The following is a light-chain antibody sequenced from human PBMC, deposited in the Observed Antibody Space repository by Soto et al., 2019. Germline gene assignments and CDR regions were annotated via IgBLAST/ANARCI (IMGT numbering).Light chain of an antibody. CDR3: QQYGSSGT. V-gene: IGKV3-20*01. CDR2: GAS. J-gene: IGKJ1*01. Sequence: VLSQSPGTLSLSPGERVNFYCRASQSVSNNYLAWYQQKPGQAPRLLIYGASNRATGIPDRFSGSGSGTDFTLTISRLEPEDFAVYYCQQYGSSGTSGQGTKVDI. CDR1: QSVSNNY.